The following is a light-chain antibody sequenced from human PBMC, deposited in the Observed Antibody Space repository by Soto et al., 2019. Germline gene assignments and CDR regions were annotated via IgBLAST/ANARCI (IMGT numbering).Light chain of an antibody. CDR1: QGISSY. V-gene: IGKV1-9*01. Sequence: DIKLTQSPSFLSASIGDRVTITCRASQGISSYLAWYQQKPGKAPKLLIYAASNLQSGVPSRYSGSGAGTEFTLTISSLQPQGFATYYCQQLNSYPLTFGGGTKVEIK. CDR3: QQLNSYPLT. J-gene: IGKJ4*01. CDR2: AAS.